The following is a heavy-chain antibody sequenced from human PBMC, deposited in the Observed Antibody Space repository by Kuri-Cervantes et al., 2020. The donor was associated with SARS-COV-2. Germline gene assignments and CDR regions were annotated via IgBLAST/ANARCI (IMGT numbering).Heavy chain of an antibody. CDR3: ARRVASAQESNWFDP. CDR1: GFTFSSYD. J-gene: IGHJ5*02. V-gene: IGHV3-13*01. Sequence: GESLKISCAASGFTFSSYDMHWVRQATGKGLEWVSAIGTAGDTYYPGSVKGRFTISRENAKNSLYLQMNSLRAGDTAVYYCARRVASAQESNWFDPWGQGTLVTVSS. CDR2: IGTAGDT. D-gene: IGHD2-15*01.